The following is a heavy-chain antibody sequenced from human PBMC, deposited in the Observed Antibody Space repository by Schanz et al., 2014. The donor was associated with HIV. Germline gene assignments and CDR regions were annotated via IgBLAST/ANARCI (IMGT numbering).Heavy chain of an antibody. CDR1: GFTFITYG. D-gene: IGHD2-15*01. J-gene: IGHJ4*02. V-gene: IGHV3-30*03. Sequence: QVQLVESGGGVVQPGRSLRLSCAASGFTFITYGMHWVRQAPGKGLEWVAGISYDGSNKYYADSVKGRFTISRDSSKNTLYLQMSSLRAEDTAMYYCARGGIWEWDQPDFDYWGQGTLVTVSS. CDR3: ARGGIWEWDQPDFDY. CDR2: ISYDGSNK.